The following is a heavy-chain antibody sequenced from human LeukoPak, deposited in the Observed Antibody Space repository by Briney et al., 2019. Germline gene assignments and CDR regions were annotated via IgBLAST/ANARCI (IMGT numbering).Heavy chain of an antibody. CDR1: GFTFSSYW. J-gene: IGHJ4*02. Sequence: GSLRLSCAASGFTFSSYWMNWVRQAPGKGLVWVSRIASDGSSTTYADSVKGRFGISRDNAKNTLYLQMNSLRVEDTAVYYCARGRPHGNDYWGQGTLVTVSS. CDR2: IASDGSST. V-gene: IGHV3-74*01. CDR3: ARGRPHGNDY. D-gene: IGHD4-23*01.